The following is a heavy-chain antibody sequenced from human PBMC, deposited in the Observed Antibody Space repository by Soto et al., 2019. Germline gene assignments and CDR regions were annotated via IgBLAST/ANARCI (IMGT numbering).Heavy chain of an antibody. Sequence: QVQLQESGPGLMKPSQTLSLTCTVSGNSIATGAYYWSWIRQHPGKGLEWIGYISYSGTTYYNPSLKSRFTILLDMSKNQFSLILTAVTAADTAVYYCARVGRSTTPLGAFDIWGPGTMVTVSS. V-gene: IGHV4-31*03. CDR3: ARVGRSTTPLGAFDI. CDR2: ISYSGTT. CDR1: GNSIATGAYY. D-gene: IGHD2-2*01. J-gene: IGHJ3*02.